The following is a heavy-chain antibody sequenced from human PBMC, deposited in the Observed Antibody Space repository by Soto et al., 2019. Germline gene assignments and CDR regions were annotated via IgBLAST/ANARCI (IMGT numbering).Heavy chain of an antibody. CDR3: ATDTAMFFYYGMDV. V-gene: IGHV4-39*01. D-gene: IGHD5-18*01. J-gene: IGHJ6*02. CDR1: GGSISSSSYY. CDR2: IYYSGST. Sequence: LSLTCTVSGGSISSSSYYWGWIRQPPGKGLEWIGSIYYSGSTYYNPSLKSRVTISVDTSKNQFSLKLSSVTAADTAVYYCATDTAMFFYYGMDVWGQGTTVTVSS.